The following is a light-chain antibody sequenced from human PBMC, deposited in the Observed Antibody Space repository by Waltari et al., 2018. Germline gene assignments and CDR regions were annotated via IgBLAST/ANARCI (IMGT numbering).Light chain of an antibody. J-gene: IGKJ2*01. CDR3: QQYNSYPYT. CDR2: KAS. V-gene: IGKV1-5*03. Sequence: DIQMTQSPSTLSASVGDRVTIPCRASQSISSWLAWYQQKPGKAPNLLIYKASSLESGVPSRFSGSGSGTEFTLTISSLQPDDFATYYCQQYNSYPYTGGQGTKLEIK. CDR1: QSISSW.